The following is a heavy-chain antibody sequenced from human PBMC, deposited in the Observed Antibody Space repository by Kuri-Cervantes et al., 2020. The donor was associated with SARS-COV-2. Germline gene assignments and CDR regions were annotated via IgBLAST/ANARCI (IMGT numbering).Heavy chain of an antibody. Sequence: SETLSLTCTVSGGSISSGSYYWSWIRQPAGKGLEWIGHIYTSGSTNYNPSLKSRVTISVDTSKNQFSLKLSSVTAADTAVYYCAREVLLWFGELSYMDVWGKGTTVTVSS. D-gene: IGHD3-10*01. CDR3: AREVLLWFGELSYMDV. CDR1: GGSISSGSYY. CDR2: IYTSGST. V-gene: IGHV4-61*09. J-gene: IGHJ6*03.